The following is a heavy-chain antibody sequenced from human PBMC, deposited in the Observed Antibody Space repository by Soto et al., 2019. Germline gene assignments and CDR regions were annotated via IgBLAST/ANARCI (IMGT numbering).Heavy chain of an antibody. CDR2: ISGAGGST. V-gene: IGHV3-23*01. J-gene: IGHJ4*02. CDR3: AKSWGNTWELYYFDS. CDR1: GLIFETYS. Sequence: EVQLLESGGGLVQPGGSLRLSCAASGLIFETYSMSWVRQPPGKGLEWVSGISGAGGSTYYADSVKGRFTISRDNYKNTLYLQVNSLRTEDTAGYNCAKSWGNTWELYYFDSWGQGTLVTVSS. D-gene: IGHD1-7*01.